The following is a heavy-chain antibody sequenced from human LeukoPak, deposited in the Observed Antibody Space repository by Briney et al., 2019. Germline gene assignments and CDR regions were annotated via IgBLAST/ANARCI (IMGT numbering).Heavy chain of an antibody. CDR2: ISGSGGST. CDR3: AKSEGIAVAAHASYYFDY. J-gene: IGHJ4*02. Sequence: GGSLRLSCAASGFTFSSYAMSWVRQAPGKGLEWVSAISGSGGSTYYADSVKGRFTISRDNSKNTLYLQMNSLRAEDTAVYYCAKSEGIAVAAHASYYFDYWGQGTLVTVSS. CDR1: GFTFSSYA. D-gene: IGHD6-19*01. V-gene: IGHV3-23*01.